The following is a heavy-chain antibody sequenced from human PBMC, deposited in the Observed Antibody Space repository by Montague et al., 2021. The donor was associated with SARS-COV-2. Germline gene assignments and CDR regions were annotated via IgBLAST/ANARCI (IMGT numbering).Heavy chain of an antibody. CDR1: GYSISSYY. CDR2: IYYSGST. Sequence: SETLSLTCTVSGYSISSYYWSWSRQPPGKGLEWMGDIYYSGSTNYNPSLKSRVTISVDTSQNKFSLKLSSVAAADTAVDYCAGQRKATVVTDLLFDYWGQGALVTVSS. CDR3: AGQRKATVVTDLLFDY. V-gene: IGHV4-59*08. J-gene: IGHJ4*02. D-gene: IGHD4-23*01.